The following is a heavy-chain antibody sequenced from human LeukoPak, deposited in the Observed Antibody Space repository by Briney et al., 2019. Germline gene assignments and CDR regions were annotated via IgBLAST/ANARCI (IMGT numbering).Heavy chain of an antibody. CDR3: AKSNGYGLIDI. CDR1: GFPFSNYE. J-gene: IGHJ3*02. Sequence: GSLRLSCAASGFPFSNYEMNWVRQPPGKALEWIGNIFYSGSTYYSPSLKSRVTISLDTSRNQFSLKLNSVTAADTAVYYCAKSNGYGLIDIWGQGTMVTVSS. D-gene: IGHD3-22*01. V-gene: IGHV4-59*12. CDR2: IFYSGST.